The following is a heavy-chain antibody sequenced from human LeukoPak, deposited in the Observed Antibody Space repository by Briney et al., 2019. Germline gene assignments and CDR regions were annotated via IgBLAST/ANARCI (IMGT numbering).Heavy chain of an antibody. Sequence: KYGESLKISCRASGHDFPDYWIGWVRQMPGKGLEWMGIIFPRDSNTVYGPSFQGQVTISVDTSISTAYLQWSSLKASDTAIYYCARHGLFGCNDVGRYRSFFYYGMDVWGQGTAVTVSS. CDR2: IFPRDSNT. CDR3: ARHGLFGCNDVGRYRSFFYYGMDV. CDR1: GHDFPDYW. V-gene: IGHV5-51*01. D-gene: IGHD3-10*02. J-gene: IGHJ6*02.